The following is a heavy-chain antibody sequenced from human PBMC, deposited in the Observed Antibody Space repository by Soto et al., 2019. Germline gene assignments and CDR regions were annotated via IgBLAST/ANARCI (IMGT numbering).Heavy chain of an antibody. CDR1: GYTFTSYG. D-gene: IGHD1-20*01. J-gene: IGHJ6*02. Sequence: QVPLVQSGAEVKKPGASVKVSCKASGYTFTSYGISWVRQAPGQGLEWMGWISAYNGNTNYAQKLQGRVTMTTDTSTSTAYMELRSLRSDDTAVYYCARRVGGRYNWNVPHGMDVWGQGTTVTVSS. CDR2: ISAYNGNT. CDR3: ARRVGGRYNWNVPHGMDV. V-gene: IGHV1-18*01.